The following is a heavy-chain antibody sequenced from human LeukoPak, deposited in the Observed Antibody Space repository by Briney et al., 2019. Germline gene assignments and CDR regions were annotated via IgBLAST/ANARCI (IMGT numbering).Heavy chain of an antibody. CDR2: LTSSGGTT. D-gene: IGHD6-19*01. V-gene: IGHV3-23*01. CDR1: GFTFSNYA. Sequence: QSGGSLRLSCAASGFTFSNYAMSWVRQAPGRGLEWVSGLTSSGGTTYYADSVKGRFTISRDNSRSTLYLQTNSLGVEDTAVYYCAKPVAGSSLGAFDIWGQGTMVTVSS. CDR3: AKPVAGSSLGAFDI. J-gene: IGHJ3*02.